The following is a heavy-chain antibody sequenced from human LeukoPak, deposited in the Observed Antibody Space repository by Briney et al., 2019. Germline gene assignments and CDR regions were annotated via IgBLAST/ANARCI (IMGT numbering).Heavy chain of an antibody. Sequence: SETLSLTCTVSGDSIRSHYWAWIRQPPGKELECFGSIYHSGNTFYNSSLRSRVTIYVDTSKNQFSLNLSSVTAADTAVYYCARQLATRGEWAFDNWGQGTLVTVSS. CDR2: IYHSGNT. D-gene: IGHD3-3*02. J-gene: IGHJ4*02. V-gene: IGHV4-39*01. CDR1: GDSIRSHY. CDR3: ARQLATRGEWAFDN.